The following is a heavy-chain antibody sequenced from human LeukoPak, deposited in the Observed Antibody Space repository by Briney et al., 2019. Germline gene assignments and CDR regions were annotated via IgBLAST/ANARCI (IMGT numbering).Heavy chain of an antibody. J-gene: IGHJ4*02. CDR3: ARVGYDYVWGSYRPDY. V-gene: IGHV1-8*01. Sequence: ASVKVSCKASGYTFTSYDINWVRQATGQGLEWMGWMNPNSGNTGYAQKFQGRVTMTRNTSISTAYMEPSSLRSEDTAVYYCARVGYDYVWGSYRPDYWGQGTLVTVSS. CDR2: MNPNSGNT. CDR1: GYTFTSYD. D-gene: IGHD3-16*02.